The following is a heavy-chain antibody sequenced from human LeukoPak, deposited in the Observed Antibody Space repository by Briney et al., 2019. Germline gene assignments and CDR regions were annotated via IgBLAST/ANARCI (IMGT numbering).Heavy chain of an antibody. CDR3: TRPRYYDFWSGYWDFDY. J-gene: IGHJ4*02. CDR2: IRSKANSYAT. Sequence: GGSLRLSCAASGFTFSGSAMHWVRQASGKGLEWVGRIRSKANSYATAYAASVKGRFTISRDDSKNTACLQMNSLKTEDTAVYYCTRPRYYDFWSGYWDFDYWGQGTLVTVSS. CDR1: GFTFSGSA. D-gene: IGHD3-3*01. V-gene: IGHV3-73*01.